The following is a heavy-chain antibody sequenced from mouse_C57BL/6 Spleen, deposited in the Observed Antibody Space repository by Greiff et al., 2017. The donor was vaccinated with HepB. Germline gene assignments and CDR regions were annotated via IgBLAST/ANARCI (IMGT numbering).Heavy chain of an antibody. D-gene: IGHD4-1*01. CDR2: ISYDGSN. Sequence: EVKLQESGPGLVKPSQSLSLTCSVTGYSITSGYYWNWIRQFPGNKLEWMGYISYDGSNNYNPSLKNRISITRDTSKNQFFLKLNSVTTEDTATYYCAREANWDLYFDVWGTGTTVTVSS. CDR3: AREANWDLYFDV. CDR1: GYSITSGYY. J-gene: IGHJ1*03. V-gene: IGHV3-6*01.